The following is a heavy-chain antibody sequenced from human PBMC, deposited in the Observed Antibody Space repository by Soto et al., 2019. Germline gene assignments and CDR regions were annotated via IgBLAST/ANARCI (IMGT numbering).Heavy chain of an antibody. CDR2: ISYDGRNE. CDR3: AKDTYYHDTSGYYIFEY. CDR1: GFTFSSYG. D-gene: IGHD3-22*01. V-gene: IGHV3-30*18. Sequence: QVQLVESGGGVVQPGRSLRLSCAASGFTFSSYGIHWVRQAPGKGLEWVAVISYDGRNEQYADSVKGRFTIARDNSKNTLYLQMDSLGAEDTAVYYCAKDTYYHDTSGYYIFEYWGQGTLVTVSS. J-gene: IGHJ4*02.